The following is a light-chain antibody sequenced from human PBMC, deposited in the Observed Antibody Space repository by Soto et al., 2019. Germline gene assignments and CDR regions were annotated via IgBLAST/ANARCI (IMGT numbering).Light chain of an antibody. CDR1: QSDNSY. V-gene: IGKV3-15*01. CDR3: QQYYNWPLT. Sequence: EKVMTQSPASLSVSPRGRAILSCRASQSDNSYLAWYQQKPGQAPKLVIYGASTRAIDIPARFSGSGSETEFTLTISSLQAEDFAVYYCQQYYNWPLTFGGGTKVDIK. CDR2: GAS. J-gene: IGKJ4*01.